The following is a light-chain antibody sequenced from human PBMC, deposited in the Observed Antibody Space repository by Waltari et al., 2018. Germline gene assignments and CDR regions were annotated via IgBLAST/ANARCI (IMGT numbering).Light chain of an antibody. CDR1: QSVSSS. Sequence: EIVMTQSPATLSVSTGERATLSCRASQSVSSSLAWYQQKAGQAPRLLLYGASTRATGISARFSGSGYGTEFTLTISSLQSEDFAVYYCQQYNDWWTFGPGTKVEIK. CDR3: QQYNDWWT. V-gene: IGKV3-15*01. CDR2: GAS. J-gene: IGKJ1*01.